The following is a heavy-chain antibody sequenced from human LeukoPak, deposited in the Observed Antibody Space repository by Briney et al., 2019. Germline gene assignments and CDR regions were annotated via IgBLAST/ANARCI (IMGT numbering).Heavy chain of an antibody. CDR1: GFTFSSYS. CDR3: AREKMASTEFDY. CDR2: ISSSSSYI. D-gene: IGHD5-24*01. Sequence: GGSLRLSCAASGFTFSSYSMNWVRQAPGKGLEWVSSISSSSSYIYYADSVKGRFTISRDNAKNSLYLQMNSLRAEDTAVYYCAREKMASTEFDYWGQGTLVTVSS. V-gene: IGHV3-21*01. J-gene: IGHJ4*02.